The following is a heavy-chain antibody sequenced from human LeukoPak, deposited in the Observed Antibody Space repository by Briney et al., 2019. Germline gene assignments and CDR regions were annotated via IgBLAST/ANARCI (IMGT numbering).Heavy chain of an antibody. V-gene: IGHV3-30*18. Sequence: HPGRSLRLSCAASGFTFSSYGMHWVRQAPGKGLEWVAVIWYGGSNKYYADSVKGRFTISRDNSKNTLYLQMNSLRAEDTAVYYCAKDYGDFEALYYFDYWGQGTLVTVSS. J-gene: IGHJ4*02. CDR3: AKDYGDFEALYYFDY. CDR2: IWYGGSNK. D-gene: IGHD4-17*01. CDR1: GFTFSSYG.